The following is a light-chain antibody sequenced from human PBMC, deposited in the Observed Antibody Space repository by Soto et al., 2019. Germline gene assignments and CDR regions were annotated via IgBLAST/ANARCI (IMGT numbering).Light chain of an antibody. CDR3: CSYAGTFYV. J-gene: IGLJ1*01. CDR1: SSDFGGYNY. CDR2: DVS. V-gene: IGLV2-11*01. Sequence: QSALTQPRSVSGSPGQSVTISCTGTSSDFGGYNYVSWYQHHPGKAPKLMIYDVSELPSGVPDRFSGSKSGTTASLTISGLQAEDEADYSCCSYAGTFYVFGTGTKLTVL.